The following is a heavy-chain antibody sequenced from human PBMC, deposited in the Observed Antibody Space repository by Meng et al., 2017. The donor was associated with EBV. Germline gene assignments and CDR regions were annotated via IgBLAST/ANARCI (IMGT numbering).Heavy chain of an antibody. CDR3: ARGDYTNYPRWFDP. V-gene: IGHV4-61*01. Sequence: QVQLQESGPGLVKPSETLSLTCTVSGGSVNNESYYWGWIRQPPGKGLEYIGYIYYTGSTNYNSSLKSRVTISLDKSKNQFSLKLTSLTAADTAIYYCARGDYTNYPRWFDPGGQGTLVTVVS. J-gene: IGHJ5*02. CDR1: GGSVNNESYY. D-gene: IGHD4-11*01. CDR2: IYYTGST.